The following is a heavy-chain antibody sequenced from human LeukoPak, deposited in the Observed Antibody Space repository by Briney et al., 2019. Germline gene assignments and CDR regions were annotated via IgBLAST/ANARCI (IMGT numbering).Heavy chain of an antibody. CDR2: ISGDGGNT. D-gene: IGHD3-22*01. CDR3: AKDTSAGMIVGMDV. J-gene: IGHJ6*02. Sequence: GGSLRLSCAASGFTFDDYAMHWVRQAPGKGLEWVSFISGDGGNTFYADSVKGRFTISRDNSKDSLYLQMNGLRTGDTALYYCAKDTSAGMIVGMDVWGQGATVTVSS. CDR1: GFTFDDYA. V-gene: IGHV3-43*02.